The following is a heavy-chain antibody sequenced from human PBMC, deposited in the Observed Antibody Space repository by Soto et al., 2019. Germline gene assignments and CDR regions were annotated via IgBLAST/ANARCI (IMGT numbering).Heavy chain of an antibody. CDR1: GFTFSSYA. CDR2: ISGSGGST. Sequence: GGSLRLSCAASGFTFSSYAMSWVRQAPGKGLEWVSAISGSGGSTYYADSVKGRFTISRDNSKNTLYLQMNSLRAEDTAVYYCAKDIWYSSGWYDYYYYGMDVWGQGTTVTVSS. V-gene: IGHV3-23*01. D-gene: IGHD6-19*01. J-gene: IGHJ6*02. CDR3: AKDIWYSSGWYDYYYYGMDV.